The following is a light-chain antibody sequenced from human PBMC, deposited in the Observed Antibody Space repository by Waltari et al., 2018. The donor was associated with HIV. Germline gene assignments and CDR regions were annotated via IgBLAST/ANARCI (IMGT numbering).Light chain of an antibody. CDR1: QSVSLN. Sequence: EIVMTQSPATLSVSTGERVTLSGRASQSVSLNLVWYQQKWGQPPRLLIYGASTRVTGIPLRFSGSGSGTEFTLTISSLQSEDSAVYYCYQYNDWPLFTFGGGTKVEI. J-gene: IGKJ4*01. CDR3: YQYNDWPLFT. CDR2: GAS. V-gene: IGKV3-15*01.